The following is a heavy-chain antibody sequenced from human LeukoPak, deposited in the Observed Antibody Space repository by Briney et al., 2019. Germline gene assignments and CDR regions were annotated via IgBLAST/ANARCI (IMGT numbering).Heavy chain of an antibody. D-gene: IGHD3-16*01. J-gene: IGHJ4*02. CDR3: ARGGVGY. CDR1: GFTFSSYW. Sequence: GGSLRLSCAASGFTFSSYWMNWVRQAPGKGLVWVSRINSDGSTTTYADSVKGRFTISRDNAENTLYLQMNSLRADDTAVYYCARGGVGYWGQGTLVTVSS. CDR2: INSDGSTT. V-gene: IGHV3-74*01.